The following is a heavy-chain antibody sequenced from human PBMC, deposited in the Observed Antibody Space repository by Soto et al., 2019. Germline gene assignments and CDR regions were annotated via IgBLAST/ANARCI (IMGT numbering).Heavy chain of an antibody. CDR1: GGSFSAYY. CDR3: ASHTSDLSWFDP. D-gene: IGHD2-2*02. Sequence: SETLSLTCTVYGGSFSAYYWGWIRQPPGKGLEWIGEISQSGSTSYNPSLQSRVTISVDTSKNQFSLKLSSVTAADTAVYYCASHTSDLSWFDPWGQGTLVTVSS. J-gene: IGHJ5*02. V-gene: IGHV4-34*09. CDR2: ISQSGST.